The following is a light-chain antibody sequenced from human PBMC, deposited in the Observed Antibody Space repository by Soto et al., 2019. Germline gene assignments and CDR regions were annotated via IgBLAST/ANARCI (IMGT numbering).Light chain of an antibody. Sequence: EVVLTQFPATLSLSPGDRATLSCRASLSLSSYLTWYQQKPGQAPRLLFYDASTRATGIPARFSGSGSGTEFTLTISGLQSEDFGVYYCQQYKSWRTFGQGTNVEIK. CDR3: QQYKSWRT. V-gene: IGKV3-15*01. CDR2: DAS. J-gene: IGKJ1*01. CDR1: LSLSSY.